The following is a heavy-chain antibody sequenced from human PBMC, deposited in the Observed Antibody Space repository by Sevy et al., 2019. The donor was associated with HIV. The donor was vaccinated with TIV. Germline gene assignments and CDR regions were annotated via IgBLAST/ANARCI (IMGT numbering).Heavy chain of an antibody. V-gene: IGHV4-61*01. Sequence: SETLSLTCTVSGGSVTSGNYYWTWIRQPPGKGLEWIGYISYSGNTKYNPSLKSRVIISVDTSKTQFSLTLSSVTAADTAVCYCARVREAIYYFGMDVWGQGTTVTVSS. J-gene: IGHJ6*02. CDR3: ARVREAIYYFGMDV. CDR2: ISYSGNT. CDR1: GGSVTSGNYY.